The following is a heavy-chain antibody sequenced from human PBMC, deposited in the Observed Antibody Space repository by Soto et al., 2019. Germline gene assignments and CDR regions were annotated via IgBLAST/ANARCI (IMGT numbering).Heavy chain of an antibody. CDR2: ISYSGKT. J-gene: IGHJ4*02. Sequence: QVQLSESGPGLVKPSATLSLSCTVSGGSVNSGSHYWAWIRQPPGKGLEWIGHISYSGKTDYSPSFRSRVTMSRDTSKNQFSLRLTSVTAADTAVYYCARVLCGRTLSWFYFDTWGQGTLVTVS. V-gene: IGHV4-61*01. CDR3: ARVLCGRTLSWFYFDT. CDR1: GGSVNSGSHY. D-gene: IGHD2-15*01.